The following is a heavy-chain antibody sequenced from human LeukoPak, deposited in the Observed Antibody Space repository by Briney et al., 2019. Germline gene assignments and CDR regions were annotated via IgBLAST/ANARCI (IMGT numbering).Heavy chain of an antibody. CDR2: ISSSSSYI. Sequence: GGSLRLSCAASGFTFSDYYMTWIRQAPGKGLEWVSSISSSSSYIYYADSVKGRFTISRDNAKNSLYLQMNSLRAEDTAVYYCARDGRLGDDWNYYYMDVWGKGTTVTVSS. CDR3: ARDGRLGDDWNYYYMDV. D-gene: IGHD3-16*01. CDR1: GFTFSDYY. V-gene: IGHV3-11*06. J-gene: IGHJ6*03.